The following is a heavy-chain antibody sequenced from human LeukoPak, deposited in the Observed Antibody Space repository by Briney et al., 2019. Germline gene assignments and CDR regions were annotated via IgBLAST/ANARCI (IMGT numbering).Heavy chain of an antibody. D-gene: IGHD2-2*01. CDR3: AREMVVPAAIYYYYYMDV. V-gene: IGHV4-31*03. J-gene: IGHJ6*03. Sequence: PSETLSLTCTVSGASISSGTYYWSWIRQHPGKGPEWIGYIHYTGSTYYNPSLESRVTMSVYRSENQFSLNLSAVSAADTAVYYCAREMVVPAAIYYYYYMDVWGKGTTVTVSS. CDR1: GASISSGTYY. CDR2: IHYTGST.